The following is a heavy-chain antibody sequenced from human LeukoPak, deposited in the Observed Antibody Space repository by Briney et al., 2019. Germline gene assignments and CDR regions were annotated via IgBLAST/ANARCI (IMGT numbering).Heavy chain of an antibody. J-gene: IGHJ5*02. CDR3: ARDKFALLARFWFDP. D-gene: IGHD3-10*01. CDR2: ISYDGSNK. V-gene: IGHV3-30*19. CDR1: GFTFSTYG. Sequence: GGSLRLSCAASGFTFSTYGMHWVRQAPGKGLEWVAVISYDGSNKYYADSVKGRFTISRDNSKNTLYLQMNSLRAEDTAVYYCARDKFALLARFWFDPWGQGTLVTVSS.